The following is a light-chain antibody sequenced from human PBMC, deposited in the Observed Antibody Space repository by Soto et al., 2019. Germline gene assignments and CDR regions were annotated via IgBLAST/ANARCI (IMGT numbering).Light chain of an antibody. V-gene: IGKV3D-15*01. CDR2: VAS. J-gene: IGKJ1*01. CDR3: QQYNNWPPWT. CDR1: QSIRTD. Sequence: DIVMTQSPATLSVSPGERATLSCRASQSIRTDLAWYQQKSGQGPRLLIYVASTRATGIPARFSGSGSGTEFTLTISSLQSEDFAVYYCQQYNNWPPWTFGQGTKVEIK.